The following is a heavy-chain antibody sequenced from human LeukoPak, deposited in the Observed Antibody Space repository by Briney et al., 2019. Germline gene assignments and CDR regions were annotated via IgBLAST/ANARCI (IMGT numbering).Heavy chain of an antibody. V-gene: IGHV3-30*18. J-gene: IGHJ4*02. D-gene: IGHD4-17*01. CDR3: AKGYGDYDY. CDR1: RFTLSSYG. Sequence: GVSLRLSCVASRFTLSSYGMHWVRQAPGKGLEWVAVISYDGSNKYYADSVKGRFTISRDNSKNTLYLQMNSLRAEDTAVYYCAKGYGDYDYWGQGTLVTVSS. CDR2: ISYDGSNK.